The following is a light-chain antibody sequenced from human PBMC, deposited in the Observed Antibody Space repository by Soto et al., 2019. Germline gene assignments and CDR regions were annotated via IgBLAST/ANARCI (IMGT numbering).Light chain of an antibody. Sequence: DIQMTQSPSSLSASVGDRVTLTCRASQGIGDDLGWYQQQPGRAPKRLIYGVFNLQSGVPSRFSGSGSGTEFTLTISILQPEDFATYYCLQHRSYPWTFGQGTKLEIK. V-gene: IGKV1-17*01. CDR1: QGIGDD. CDR3: LQHRSYPWT. J-gene: IGKJ1*01. CDR2: GVF.